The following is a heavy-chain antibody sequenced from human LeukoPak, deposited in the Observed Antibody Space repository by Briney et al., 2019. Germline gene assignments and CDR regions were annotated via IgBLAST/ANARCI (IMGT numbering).Heavy chain of an antibody. Sequence: GGSLRLSCAASGFPVDSNYMNWVRQAPGKGLEWVSVLYEDGRIYYADSVKGRFTISRDTSKNILSLRLNGLRAEDTAVYYCARGGGYYPIDYWGQGTLVTVSS. D-gene: IGHD2-15*01. J-gene: IGHJ4*02. CDR2: LYEDGRI. V-gene: IGHV3-53*01. CDR3: ARGGGYYPIDY. CDR1: GFPVDSNY.